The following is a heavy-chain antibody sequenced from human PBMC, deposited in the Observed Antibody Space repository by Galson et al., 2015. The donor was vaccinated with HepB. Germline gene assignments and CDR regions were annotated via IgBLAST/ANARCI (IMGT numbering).Heavy chain of an antibody. J-gene: IGHJ4*02. CDR1: GYTFTSYA. CDR3: ARGFVLLWFSDRGKLEY. V-gene: IGHV7-4-1*02. D-gene: IGHD3-10*01. Sequence: SVKVSCKASGYTFTSYAMNWVRQAPGQGLEWMGWINTNTGNPTYAQGFTGRFVFSLDTSVSTAYLQISSLKAEDTAVYYCARGFVLLWFSDRGKLEYWGQGTLATVSS. CDR2: INTNTGNP.